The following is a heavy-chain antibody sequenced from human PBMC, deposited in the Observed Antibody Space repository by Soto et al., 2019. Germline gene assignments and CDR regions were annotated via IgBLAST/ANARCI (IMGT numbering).Heavy chain of an antibody. CDR2: STHRGDYT. V-gene: IGHV3-11*05. Sequence: QVQLVESGGGLVTPWGSLRLSCAASGLPFSDYYTSWIRQAPGKGLEWVSYSTHRGDYTKYADSVQGRFTISRDKAKNSLYRQMNSLRAEDTAVYYCARELDGIDVWGQGTTVIVSS. J-gene: IGHJ6*02. CDR3: ARELDGIDV. CDR1: GLPFSDYY.